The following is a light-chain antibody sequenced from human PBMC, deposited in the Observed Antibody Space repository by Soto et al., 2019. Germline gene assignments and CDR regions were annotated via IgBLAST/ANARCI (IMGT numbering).Light chain of an antibody. CDR1: QSVSSTY. CDR2: GAS. V-gene: IGKV3-20*01. CDR3: QQYHRSPMT. J-gene: IGKJ3*01. Sequence: EIVFTQSPGPLSLSPGERATLSCRASQSVSSTYLAWYQQKPGQAPRLLISGASTGATGIPARFSGSGSGTEFTLTISSLQAEDGAIYYCQQYHRSPMTFGRGTKVDIK.